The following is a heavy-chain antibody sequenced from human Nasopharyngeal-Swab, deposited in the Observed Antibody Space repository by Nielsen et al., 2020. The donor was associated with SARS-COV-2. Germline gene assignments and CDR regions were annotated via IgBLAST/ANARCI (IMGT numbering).Heavy chain of an antibody. Sequence: KISCAASGFTFSSYAISWVRQAPGQGLEWMGRIIPILGIANYAQKFQGRVTITADKSTSTAYMELSSLRSEDTAVYYCARDGVAARPGYYYYYMDVWGKGTTVTVSS. D-gene: IGHD6-6*01. CDR1: GFTFSSYA. J-gene: IGHJ6*03. V-gene: IGHV1-69*04. CDR3: ARDGVAARPGYYYYYMDV. CDR2: IIPILGIA.